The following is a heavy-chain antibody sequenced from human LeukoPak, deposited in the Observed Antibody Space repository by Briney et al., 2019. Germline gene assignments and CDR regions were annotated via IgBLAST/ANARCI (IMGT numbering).Heavy chain of an antibody. CDR3: AREGLDRYGTNKDAFDV. Sequence: GGSLRLSWAASGFTFSSYWMSWVRQAPGKGREWVAAIKQDGSEKYYVDSVKGRFTISRDNAKNSLYLEMNRLRAEDTAVYYCAREGLDRYGTNKDAFDVWGQGTMVTVSS. D-gene: IGHD2-8*01. CDR1: GFTFSSYW. CDR2: IKQDGSEK. J-gene: IGHJ3*01. V-gene: IGHV3-7*05.